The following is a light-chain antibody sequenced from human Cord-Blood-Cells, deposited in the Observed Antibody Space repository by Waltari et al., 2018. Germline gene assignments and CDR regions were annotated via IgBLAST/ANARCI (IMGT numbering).Light chain of an antibody. J-gene: IGLJ3*02. CDR3: QAWDSSSWV. Sequence: YELTQPPAVSVSPGQTASITCSGDKLGDKYARWYQQKPGQSPVLVIYQDSKRPSGIPERFSGSNSGNTATLTISGTQAMDEADYYCQAWDSSSWVFGGGTKLTVL. V-gene: IGLV3-1*01. CDR2: QDS. CDR1: KLGDKY.